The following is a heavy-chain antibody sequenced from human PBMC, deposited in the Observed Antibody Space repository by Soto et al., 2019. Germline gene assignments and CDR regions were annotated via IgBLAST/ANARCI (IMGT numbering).Heavy chain of an antibody. D-gene: IGHD3-10*01. CDR1: GFTFSSYA. Sequence: PGGSLRLSCAASGFTFSSYAMSWVRQAPGKGLEWVSAISGSGGSTYYADSVKGRFTISRDNSKNTLYLQMNSLRAEDTAVYYCAKDGSGSYLYYYYGMDVWGQGTTVTVSS. J-gene: IGHJ6*02. CDR2: ISGSGGST. CDR3: AKDGSGSYLYYYYGMDV. V-gene: IGHV3-23*01.